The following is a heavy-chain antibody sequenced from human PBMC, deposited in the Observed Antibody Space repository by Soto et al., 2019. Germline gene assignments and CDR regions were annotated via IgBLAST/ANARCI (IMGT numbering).Heavy chain of an antibody. CDR3: AKELGYSNYVMELDY. V-gene: IGHV3-23*01. CDR1: GFTFSSYA. D-gene: IGHD4-4*01. J-gene: IGHJ4*02. Sequence: LRLSCAASGFTFSSYAMSWVRQAPGKVLEWVSAISGSGGSTYYADSVKGRFTISRDNSKNTLYLQMNSLRAEDTAVYYCAKELGYSNYVMELDYWGQGTLVTVSS. CDR2: ISGSGGST.